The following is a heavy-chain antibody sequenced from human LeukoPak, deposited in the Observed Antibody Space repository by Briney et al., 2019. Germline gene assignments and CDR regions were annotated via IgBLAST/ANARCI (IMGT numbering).Heavy chain of an antibody. V-gene: IGHV3-7*03. CDR1: GFPFSSYW. J-gene: IGHJ4*02. CDR2: IKQDGSKK. Sequence: PGGSLRLSCVASGFPFSSYWMTWVRQAPGKGLEWVANIKQDGSKKSYVDSVKGRFTITRDNAENSLYLQMNSLRAEDTAVYYCTRNSLDYWGLGTLVTVSS. CDR3: TRNSLDY.